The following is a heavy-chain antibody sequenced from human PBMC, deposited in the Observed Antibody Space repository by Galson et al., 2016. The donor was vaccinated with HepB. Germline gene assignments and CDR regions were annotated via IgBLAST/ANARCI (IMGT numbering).Heavy chain of an antibody. CDR3: ARTFCGGDCFFDD. Sequence: QSGAEVTKPGESLKISCEGSASSFSAHWIAWVRQMPGKGLEWMGIIYTGDSYTPYSPSFQGQVTISADTSINTAYLQWSSLKPSDTATYYCARTFCGGDCFFDDWGQGTLVTVSS. CDR1: ASSFSAHW. CDR2: IYTGDSYT. D-gene: IGHD2-21*02. V-gene: IGHV5-51*01. J-gene: IGHJ4*02.